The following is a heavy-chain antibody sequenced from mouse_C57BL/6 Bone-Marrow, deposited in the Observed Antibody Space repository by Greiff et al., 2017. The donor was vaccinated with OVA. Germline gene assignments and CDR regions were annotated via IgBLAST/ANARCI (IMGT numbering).Heavy chain of an antibody. CDR3: VRDLEGTWNGYAMDY. CDR2: LRSKSSNNAT. D-gene: IGHD3-3*01. V-gene: IGHV10-3*01. CDR1: GFTFNTYA. J-gene: IGHJ4*01. Sequence: EVTLVESGGGLVQPKGSLKLSCAASGFTFNTYAMHWVRQAPGKGLEWVARLRSKSSNNATYYADTVKDRFTISRDDSQSMLYLQMNNLKTENTAMYYWVRDLEGTWNGYAMDYWGQGTSVTVSS.